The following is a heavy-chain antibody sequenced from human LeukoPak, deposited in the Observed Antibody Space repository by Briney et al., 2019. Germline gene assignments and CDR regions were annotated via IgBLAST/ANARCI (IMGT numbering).Heavy chain of an antibody. CDR3: ARTYYDILTGLYYFDY. J-gene: IGHJ4*02. Sequence: GASVKVSCKASGYTFTGYYMHWVRQAPGQGLEWMGWINPNSGGTNYAQKFQGRVTMTRDTSISTAYMELSRLRSDDTAVYYCARTYYDILTGLYYFDYWGQGTLVTVSS. D-gene: IGHD3-9*01. CDR2: INPNSGGT. CDR1: GYTFTGYY. V-gene: IGHV1-2*02.